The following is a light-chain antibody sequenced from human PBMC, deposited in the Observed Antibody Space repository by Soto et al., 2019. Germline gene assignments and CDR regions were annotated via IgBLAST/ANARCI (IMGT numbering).Light chain of an antibody. Sequence: QSALTQPASVSGSPGQSITISCTGTSSDVGAYNYVSWYQQYPGKAPKLMIYGVTNRPSGVSNRFSGSKTGNTASLTISGLQAEDEADYYCGTWDSSLSAVVFGGGTKVTVL. CDR2: GVT. CDR1: SSDVGAYNY. J-gene: IGLJ2*01. CDR3: GTWDSSLSAVV. V-gene: IGLV2-14*01.